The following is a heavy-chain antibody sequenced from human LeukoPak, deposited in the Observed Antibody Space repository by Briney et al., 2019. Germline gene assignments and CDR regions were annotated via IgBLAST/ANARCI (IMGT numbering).Heavy chain of an antibody. CDR2: IKHDGSEK. D-gene: IGHD3-9*01. V-gene: IGHV3-7*01. J-gene: IGHJ4*02. Sequence: PGGSLRLSCAASGFTFSSYWMSWVRQAPGKGLEWVANIKHDGSEKYYVDSVKGRFTISIDNAKNSLYLQMNSLRAEDTAVYYCARYRFYDILTGYLHWGQGTLVTVSS. CDR1: GFTFSSYW. CDR3: ARYRFYDILTGYLH.